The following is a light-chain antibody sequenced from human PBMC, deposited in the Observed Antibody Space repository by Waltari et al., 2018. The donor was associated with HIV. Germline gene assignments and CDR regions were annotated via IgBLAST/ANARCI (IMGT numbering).Light chain of an antibody. J-gene: IGKJ3*01. CDR1: QSIGVY. CDR3: QQTFNIPLI. Sequence: SSLSASVGDRVTINCRASQSIGVYLNWYRQKQGKAPELLIYAASNLQTGLPARFSGSGSGTDFTLTISSLQPEDFATYYCQQTFNIPLIFGPGTKVDV. V-gene: IGKV1-39*01. CDR2: AAS.